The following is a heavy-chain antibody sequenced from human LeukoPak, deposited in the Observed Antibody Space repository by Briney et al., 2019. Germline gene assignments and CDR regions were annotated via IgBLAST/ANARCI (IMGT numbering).Heavy chain of an antibody. V-gene: IGHV1-18*01. CDR3: ARRAAYCGGDCYADY. CDR1: GYTFISYS. CDR2: ISAYNGNT. Sequence: VASVKVSCKASGYTFISYSLTWVRQAPGQGLEWMGWISAYNGNTNYAQKLQGRVTMTTDTSTSTAYMELRSLRSDDTAVYYCARRAAYCGGDCYADYWGQGTLVTVSS. J-gene: IGHJ4*02. D-gene: IGHD2-21*02.